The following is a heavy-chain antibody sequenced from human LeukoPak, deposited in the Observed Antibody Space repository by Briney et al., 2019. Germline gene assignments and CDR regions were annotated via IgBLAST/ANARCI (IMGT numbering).Heavy chain of an antibody. V-gene: IGHV3-7*01. CDR3: TTDRIVATIIRSFDN. D-gene: IGHD5-12*01. CDR1: GFMFNSHW. J-gene: IGHJ4*02. Sequence: GGSLRLSCAASGFMFNSHWMSWLRQAPGKGLEWVADIRGEGGKTYYVDSLKGRFTISRDNAQNSLYLQMNSLRVEDTAVYYCTTDRIVATIIRSFDNWGQGTLVTVSS. CDR2: IRGEGGKT.